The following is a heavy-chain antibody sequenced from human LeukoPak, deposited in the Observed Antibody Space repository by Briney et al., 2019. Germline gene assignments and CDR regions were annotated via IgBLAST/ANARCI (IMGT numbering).Heavy chain of an antibody. CDR3: ARDLVGATHFDY. CDR1: GYTFTGYY. CDR2: INPNSGGT. V-gene: IGHV1-2*06. Sequence: ASVKVSCKASGYTFTGYYMHWVRQAPGQGLEWMGRINPNSGGTNYAQEFQGRVTMTRDTSISTAYMELSRLRSDDTAVYYCARDLVGATHFDYWGQGTLVTVSS. D-gene: IGHD1-26*01. J-gene: IGHJ4*02.